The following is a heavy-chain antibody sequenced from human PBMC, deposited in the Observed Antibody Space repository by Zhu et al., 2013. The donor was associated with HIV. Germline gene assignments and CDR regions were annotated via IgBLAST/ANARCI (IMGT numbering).Heavy chain of an antibody. CDR3: ARGVGQQLLNY. J-gene: IGHJ4*02. V-gene: IGHV1-2*02. D-gene: IGHD6-13*01. CDR1: GYIFTVYD. CDR2: INPNGGDT. Sequence: QVQLVQSGAEVKKPGASVKVTCRTSGYIFTVYDINWVRQAPGQGPEWLGWINPNGGDTHYAQHFQDRVTMTTDASINTAYMELTSLRTNDTAVYFCARGVGQQLLNYWGQGTPVTVSS.